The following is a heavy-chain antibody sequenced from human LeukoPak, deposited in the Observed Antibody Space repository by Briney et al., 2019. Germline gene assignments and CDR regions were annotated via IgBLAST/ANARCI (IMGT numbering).Heavy chain of an antibody. D-gene: IGHD2-15*01. CDR1: GGSISSGGYS. Sequence: PSETLSLTCAVSGGSISSGGYSWSWIRQPPGKGLEWIGYIYHSGSTYYNPSLKSRVTISVDTSKNQFSLKLSSVTAADTAVYYCARDFKRTVCSGGSCYSGWFDPWGQGTLVTVSS. CDR3: ARDFKRTVCSGGSCYSGWFDP. V-gene: IGHV4-30-2*01. CDR2: IYHSGST. J-gene: IGHJ5*02.